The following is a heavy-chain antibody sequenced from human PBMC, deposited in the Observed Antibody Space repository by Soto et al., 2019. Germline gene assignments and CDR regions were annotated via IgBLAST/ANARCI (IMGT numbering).Heavy chain of an antibody. CDR1: VDIVSSNTAS. V-gene: IGHV6-1*01. Sequence: LSLTCAISVDIVSSNTASWNWIRQSPSRGLEWLGRTYFRSKWYNDYAVSVKSRIIINPDTSNNQFSLQLNSVTPEDTAVYFCAKGDNLGPKTGFAFDPWGQGIMVTVSS. J-gene: IGHJ5*02. CDR3: AKGDNLGPKTGFAFDP. CDR2: TYFRSKWYN. D-gene: IGHD1-1*01.